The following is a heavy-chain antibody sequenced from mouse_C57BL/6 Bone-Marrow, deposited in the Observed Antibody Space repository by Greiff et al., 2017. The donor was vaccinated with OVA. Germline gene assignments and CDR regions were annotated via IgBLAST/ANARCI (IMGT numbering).Heavy chain of an antibody. CDR2: INPNNGGT. CDR3: ARVTYYGNYPRFDY. CDR1: GYTFTDYY. Sequence: EVLLQQSGPELVKPGASVKISCKASGYTFTDYYMNWVKQSHGKSLEWIGDINPNNGGTSYNQKFKGKATLTVDKSSSTAYMELRSLTSEDSAVYYCARVTYYGNYPRFDYWGQGTTLTVSS. V-gene: IGHV1-26*01. D-gene: IGHD2-10*01. J-gene: IGHJ2*01.